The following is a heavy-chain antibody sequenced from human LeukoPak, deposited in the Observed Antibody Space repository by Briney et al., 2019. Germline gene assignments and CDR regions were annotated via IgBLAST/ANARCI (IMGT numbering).Heavy chain of an antibody. V-gene: IGHV1-69*06. J-gene: IGHJ5*02. Sequence: SVKVSCKASGGTFSSYAINWVRQAPGQGLEWMGGIIPIFGTANYAQKFQGRVTITADKSTSTAYMELSSLRSEDTAVYYCARGAGYSSGWSRFDPWGQGTLVTVSS. CDR1: GGTFSSYA. CDR2: IIPIFGTA. CDR3: ARGAGYSSGWSRFDP. D-gene: IGHD6-19*01.